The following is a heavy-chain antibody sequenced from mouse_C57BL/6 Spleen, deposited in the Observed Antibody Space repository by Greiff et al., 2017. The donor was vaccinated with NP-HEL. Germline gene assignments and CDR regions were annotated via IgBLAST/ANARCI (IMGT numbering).Heavy chain of an antibody. CDR2: IYPVDGVP. D-gene: IGHD2-3*01. Sequence: QVQLQQSGPELVKPGASVKISCKASGYAFSSSWMNWVKQRPGKGLELIGRIYPVDGVPTYTATFQCTSSLPADKSSSTAYMQLSSLTSEDSAVYFCARSGGYYLAWFAYWGQGTLVTVSA. CDR3: ARSGGYYLAWFAY. J-gene: IGHJ3*01. CDR1: GYAFSSSW. V-gene: IGHV1-82*01.